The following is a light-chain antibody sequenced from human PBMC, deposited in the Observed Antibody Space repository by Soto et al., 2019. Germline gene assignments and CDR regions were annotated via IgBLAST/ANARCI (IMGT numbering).Light chain of an antibody. V-gene: IGLV4-69*01. Sequence: QPVLTQSPSASASPGASVKLTCTLSSGHIDYAIAWHQQQPEKGPRYLMKVTSDGSHTKGDGIPDRFSGSSSGADRYLTISSLRSDEEADYYCQAWGTGGVFGGGTKLTVL. J-gene: IGLJ3*02. CDR2: VTSDGSH. CDR1: SGHIDYA. CDR3: QAWGTGGV.